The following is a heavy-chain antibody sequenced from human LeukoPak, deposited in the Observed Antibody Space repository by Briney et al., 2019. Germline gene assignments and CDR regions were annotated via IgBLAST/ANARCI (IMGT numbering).Heavy chain of an antibody. D-gene: IGHD4-17*01. CDR3: ARHDYGTRLFDP. J-gene: IGHJ5*02. Sequence: SETLSLTCTVSGGSISSYYWSWIRQPPGKGLEWIGYIYYSGSTNYNPSLKSRVTISVDTSKNQFSLKLSSVTAADTAVYYCARHDYGTRLFDPWGQGTLVTVSS. CDR1: GGSISSYY. CDR2: IYYSGST. V-gene: IGHV4-59*08.